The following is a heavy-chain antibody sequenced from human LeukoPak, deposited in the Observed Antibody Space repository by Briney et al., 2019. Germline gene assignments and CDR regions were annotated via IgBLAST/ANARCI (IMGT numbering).Heavy chain of an antibody. CDR3: AKDAQRGFDYSNSLES. Sequence: PGGSLRLSCAAAGFTFSHYGMHWVRQAPGKGLEWVAVMWSDGTNQYYADSVKGRFTISRDDSGNTVYLQMNSLRPEDTGVYYCAKDAQRGFDYSNSLESWGQGTPVTVST. V-gene: IGHV3-33*06. J-gene: IGHJ5*01. CDR1: GFTFSHYG. CDR2: MWSDGTNQ. D-gene: IGHD4-11*01.